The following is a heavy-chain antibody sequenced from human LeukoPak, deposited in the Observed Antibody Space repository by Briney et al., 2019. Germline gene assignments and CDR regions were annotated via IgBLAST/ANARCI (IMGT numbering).Heavy chain of an antibody. D-gene: IGHD2-15*01. Sequence: GGSLRLSCAASVFTFSSYSMNWVRQAPGKGLEWVSSISSSSSYIYYADSVKGRFTISRDNAKNSLYLQMNSLRAEDTAVYYCARDLHFPLGGGWGQGTLVTVSS. V-gene: IGHV3-21*01. CDR3: ARDLHFPLGGG. CDR2: ISSSSSYI. CDR1: VFTFSSYS. J-gene: IGHJ4*02.